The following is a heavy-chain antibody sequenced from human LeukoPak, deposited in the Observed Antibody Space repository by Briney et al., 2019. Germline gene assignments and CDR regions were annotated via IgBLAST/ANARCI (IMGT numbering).Heavy chain of an antibody. J-gene: IGHJ5*02. CDR2: INHSGST. Sequence: SETLSLTCTVSGGSISSGGYYWSWIRQPPGRGLEWIGEINHSGSTNYNPSLKSRVTISVDTSKNQFSLNLNSVTAADTAVYYCARGRWFDLWGQGTLVTVSS. CDR1: GGSISSGGYY. CDR3: ARGRWFDL. V-gene: IGHV4-39*07.